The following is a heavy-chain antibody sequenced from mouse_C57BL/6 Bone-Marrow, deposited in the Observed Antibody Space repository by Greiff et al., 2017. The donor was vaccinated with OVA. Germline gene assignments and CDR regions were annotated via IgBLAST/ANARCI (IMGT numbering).Heavy chain of an antibody. CDR2: IYPRSGNT. CDR1: GYTFTSYG. CDR3: ASYGYYLFDY. V-gene: IGHV1-81*01. D-gene: IGHD2-3*01. J-gene: IGHJ2*01. Sequence: QVQLKQSGAELARPGASVKLSCKASGYTFTSYGISWVKQRPGQGLEWIGEIYPRSGNTYYNEKFKGKATLTADKSSSTAYMELRSLTSEDSAVYFCASYGYYLFDYWGQGTTLTVSS.